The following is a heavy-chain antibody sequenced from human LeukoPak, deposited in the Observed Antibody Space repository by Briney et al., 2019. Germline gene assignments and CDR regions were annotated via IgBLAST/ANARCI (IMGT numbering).Heavy chain of an antibody. D-gene: IGHD2-2*01. CDR2: IYTSGST. CDR3: VRRYCSSTSCYGAFDI. Sequence: PSETLSLTCTVSGGSISSYYWSWIRQPAGKGLEWIGRIYTSGSTNYNPSLKSRVTMSVDTSKNQFSLKLSSVTAADTAVYYCVRRYCSSTSCYGAFDIWGQGTMVTVSS. V-gene: IGHV4-4*07. J-gene: IGHJ3*02. CDR1: GGSISSYY.